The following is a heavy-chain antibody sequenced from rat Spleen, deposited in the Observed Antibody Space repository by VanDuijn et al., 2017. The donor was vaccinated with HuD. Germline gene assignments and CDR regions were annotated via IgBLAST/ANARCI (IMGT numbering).Heavy chain of an antibody. Sequence: EVQLVESGGGLVQPGRSLKLSCAASGFTFSNYGMAWVRQAPKKGLEWVATISYDGSRTYYRDSVKGRFTISRDHAKSTLYLQMDSLRSEDTATYYCATRKANWFPYWGQGTLVTVSS. CDR1: GFTFSNYG. CDR2: ISYDGSRT. J-gene: IGHJ3*01. V-gene: IGHV5-29*01. CDR3: ATRKANWFPY.